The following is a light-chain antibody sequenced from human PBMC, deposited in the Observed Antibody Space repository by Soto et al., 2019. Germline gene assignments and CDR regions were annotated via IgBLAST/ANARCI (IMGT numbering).Light chain of an antibody. CDR1: QSVSSNY. V-gene: IGKV3-20*01. Sequence: EIVLTQSPGTLSLSPGERATLSCRASQSVSSNYLAWYQQKPGQAPRLLIYGASSRATGIPDRFSGSGSGTDFTLTISRLEPEDFAVYSCVQYGSSPLTFGGGTKVEIK. J-gene: IGKJ4*01. CDR3: VQYGSSPLT. CDR2: GAS.